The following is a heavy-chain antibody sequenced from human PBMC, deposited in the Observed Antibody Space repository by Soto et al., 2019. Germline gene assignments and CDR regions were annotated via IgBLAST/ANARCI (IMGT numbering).Heavy chain of an antibody. CDR2: IIPMFGTA. CDR1: GGTFSSYA. CDR3: ARSDASRDFDY. J-gene: IGHJ4*02. V-gene: IGHV1-69*13. Sequence: GASVKVSCKASGGTFSSYAISWVRQAPGQGLEWMGDIIPMFGTANYAQKFQDRVTITADESTSSGSMELSGLRSEDTAVYYCARSDASRDFDYWGQGTLVTVSS. D-gene: IGHD2-2*01.